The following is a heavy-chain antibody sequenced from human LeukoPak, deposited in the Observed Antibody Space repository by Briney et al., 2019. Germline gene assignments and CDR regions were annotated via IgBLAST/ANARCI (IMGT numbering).Heavy chain of an antibody. Sequence: GGSLRLSCAASGFTFSDYNMNWVRQAPGKGLEWVSYISSSSSYIYYADSVKGRFTISRDNAKNSLYLQMNSLRAEDTAVYYCARDRGFYFDYWGQGTLVTVSS. CDR1: GFTFSDYN. D-gene: IGHD3-16*01. V-gene: IGHV3-21*05. J-gene: IGHJ4*02. CDR2: ISSSSSYI. CDR3: ARDRGFYFDY.